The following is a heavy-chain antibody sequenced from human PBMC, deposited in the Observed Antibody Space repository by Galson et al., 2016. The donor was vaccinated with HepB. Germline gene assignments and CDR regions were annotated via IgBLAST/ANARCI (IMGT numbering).Heavy chain of an antibody. CDR2: ISYVGTT. V-gene: IGHV4-39*01. CDR3: ARHQIYSDFFPRWLDQ. Sequence: ETLSLTCTVSGGSISSNIYLWAWVRQRPGQGLEYIGTISYVGTTYYNPSLKSRVTISVDTSKNQFSLRLTSVTAAATAVYYCARHQIYSDFFPRWLDQWGQGSLVTVSS. CDR1: GGSISSNIYL. D-gene: IGHD4-11*01. J-gene: IGHJ4*02.